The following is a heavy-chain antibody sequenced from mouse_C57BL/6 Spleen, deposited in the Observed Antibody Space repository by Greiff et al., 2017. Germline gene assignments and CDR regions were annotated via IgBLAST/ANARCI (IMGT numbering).Heavy chain of an antibody. Sequence: QVQLQQPGAELVRPGSSVKLSCKASGYTFTSYWMAWVKQRPGQGLEWIGNIYPSDSETHYNQKFKDKATLTVDKSSSTDYMQLSSLTSEDSAVYYCATYYYGSIFDYWGQGTTLTVSS. CDR3: ATYYYGSIFDY. V-gene: IGHV1-61*01. D-gene: IGHD1-1*01. CDR2: IYPSDSET. CDR1: GYTFTSYW. J-gene: IGHJ2*01.